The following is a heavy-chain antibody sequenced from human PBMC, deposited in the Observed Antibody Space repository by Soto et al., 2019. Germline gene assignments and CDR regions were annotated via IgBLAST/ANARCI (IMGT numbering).Heavy chain of an antibody. V-gene: IGHV2-5*02. J-gene: IGHJ6*02. Sequence: QITLKESGPTLVKPTQTLTLTCSFSGFSLSTTGVGVGWIRQPPGKALEWLALIYWDDDKRYNPSLNSRLTITKDTSKNQVVLAMTNMDPVDTATYYCVQSRCGGDCLQSYSSHSYYGLDVWAKGPRSPSP. D-gene: IGHD2-21*02. CDR1: GFSLSTTGVG. CDR3: VQSRCGGDCLQSYSSHSYYGLDV. CDR2: IYWDDDK.